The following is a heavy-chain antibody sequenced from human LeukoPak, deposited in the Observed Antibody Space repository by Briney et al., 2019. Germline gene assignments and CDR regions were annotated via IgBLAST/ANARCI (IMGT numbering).Heavy chain of an antibody. V-gene: IGHV4-59*01. D-gene: IGHD2-2*01. J-gene: IGHJ5*01. Sequence: PSETLSLTCTVSGGSISSYYWSWIRQPPGKGLEWIGYIYYNGRTNYNPSLKSRVSISLDASKTQFSLKLSSVTAADTAVYYCARDRSPAWFYSWGQGTLVTVSS. CDR3: ARDRSPAWFYS. CDR1: GGSISSYY. CDR2: IYYNGRT.